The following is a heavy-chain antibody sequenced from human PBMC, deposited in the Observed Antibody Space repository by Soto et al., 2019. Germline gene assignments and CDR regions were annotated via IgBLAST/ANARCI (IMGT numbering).Heavy chain of an antibody. J-gene: IGHJ4*01. V-gene: IGHV1-2*02. CDR2: INPNSDDT. Sequence: ASVKVSCKASGYIFTDYYILWVRQAPGQGLEWMGWINPNSDDTRYAQKFRGRVTVTMDTSISTAYMDLSRLTSDDTAVYYCARDSAAGAGIGWDYWGQGTLVTVSS. CDR3: ARDSAAGAGIGWDY. D-gene: IGHD6-13*01. CDR1: GYIFTDYY.